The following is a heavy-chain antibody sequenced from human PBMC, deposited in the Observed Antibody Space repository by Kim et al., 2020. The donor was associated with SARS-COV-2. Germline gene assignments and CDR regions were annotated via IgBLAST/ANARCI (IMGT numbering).Heavy chain of an antibody. D-gene: IGHD6-13*01. J-gene: IGHJ6*02. CDR1: GFTFSSYA. CDR3: AKDLGWRQLVVYGMDV. CDR2: ISGSCGST. Sequence: GGSLRLSCAASGFTFSSYAMSWVRQAPGKGLEWVSAISGSCGSTYYADSVKGRFTISRDNSKNTLYLQMNSLRAEDTAVYYCAKDLGWRQLVVYGMDVWGQGTTVTVSS. V-gene: IGHV3-23*01.